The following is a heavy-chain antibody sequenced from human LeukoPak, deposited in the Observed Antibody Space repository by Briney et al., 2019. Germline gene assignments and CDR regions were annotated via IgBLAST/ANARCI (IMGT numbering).Heavy chain of an antibody. J-gene: IGHJ5*02. CDR3: ARCDYDTSVNPNWFDP. Sequence: ASVKVSCKASGYTFTNYDINWVRQATGQGLEWMGWMNPNSGNTGYVQKFQGRVTITRNISISTAYMELSSLRSEDTAVYYCARCDYDTSVNPNWFDPWGQGTLVTVSS. CDR1: GYTFTNYD. V-gene: IGHV1-8*03. CDR2: MNPNSGNT. D-gene: IGHD3-22*01.